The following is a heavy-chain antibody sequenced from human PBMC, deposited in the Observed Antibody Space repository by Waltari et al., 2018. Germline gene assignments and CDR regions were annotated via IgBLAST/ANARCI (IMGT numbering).Heavy chain of an antibody. CDR2: ISSSSSTI. Sequence: EVQLVESGGGLVQPGGSLRLSCAASGFTFSSDSMNWVRQAPGKGPEWVSYISSSSSTIYYADSVKGRFTISRDNAKNSLYLQMNSLTAEDTAVYYCAPGEQAVAGWAYWGQGTLVTVSS. D-gene: IGHD6-19*01. V-gene: IGHV3-48*01. J-gene: IGHJ4*02. CDR1: GFTFSSDS. CDR3: APGEQAVAGWAY.